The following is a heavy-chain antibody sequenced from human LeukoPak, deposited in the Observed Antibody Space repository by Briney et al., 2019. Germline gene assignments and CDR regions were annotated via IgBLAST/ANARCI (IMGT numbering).Heavy chain of an antibody. CDR2: IYTSGST. J-gene: IGHJ4*02. V-gene: IGHV4-61*02. D-gene: IGHD1-26*01. CDR3: ARDALVGAVFAY. CDR1: GGSISSGSYY. Sequence: SETLSLTCTVSGGSISSGSYYWSWIRQPAGKGLEWIGRIYTSGSTNYNPSLKSRVTISVDTSKNQFSLKLSSVTAADTAVYYCARDALVGAVFAYWGQGNLVTVSS.